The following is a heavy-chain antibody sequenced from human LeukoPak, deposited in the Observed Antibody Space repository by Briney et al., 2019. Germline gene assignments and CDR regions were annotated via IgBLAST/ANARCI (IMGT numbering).Heavy chain of an antibody. Sequence: ASVKVSCKASGYTFTSYYMHWVRQAPGQGLEWMGGIIPIFGTANYAQKFQGRVTITADESTSTAYMELSSLRSEDTAVYYCARGPLVWYFDLWGRGTLVTVSS. CDR2: IIPIFGTA. CDR1: GYTFTSYY. CDR3: ARGPLVWYFDL. D-gene: IGHD6-6*01. V-gene: IGHV1-69*13. J-gene: IGHJ2*01.